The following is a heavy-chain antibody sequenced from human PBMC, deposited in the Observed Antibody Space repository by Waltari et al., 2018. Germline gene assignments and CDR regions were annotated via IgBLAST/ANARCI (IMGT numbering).Heavy chain of an antibody. CDR2: ISSSSSYI. CDR1: GFTFSSYS. D-gene: IGHD3-10*01. Sequence: EVQLVESGGGLVKPGGSLRLSCAASGFTFSSYSMNWVRQAPGKGLEWVSSISSSSSYIYYADSVKGRFTISRDNAKNSLYLQMNSLRAEDTAVYYCARADGFQGVIRDGMDVWGQGTTVTVSS. V-gene: IGHV3-21*01. CDR3: ARADGFQGVIRDGMDV. J-gene: IGHJ6*02.